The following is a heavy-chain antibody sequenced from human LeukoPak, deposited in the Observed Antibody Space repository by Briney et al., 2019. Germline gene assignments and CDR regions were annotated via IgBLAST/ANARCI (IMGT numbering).Heavy chain of an antibody. D-gene: IGHD3-3*01. CDR3: AKDLEYYNSFACDI. V-gene: IGHV3-23*01. J-gene: IGHJ3*02. CDR2: ISGNGDTR. Sequence: GGSLRLFCAASGFTFNNYGVNWVRQAPGKGVEWASRISGNGDTRYYADSVKGRFTISRDNSKNTLFMQMNSLTAEDTAMYYCAKDLEYYNSFACDIWGQGTMVTI. CDR1: GFTFNNYG.